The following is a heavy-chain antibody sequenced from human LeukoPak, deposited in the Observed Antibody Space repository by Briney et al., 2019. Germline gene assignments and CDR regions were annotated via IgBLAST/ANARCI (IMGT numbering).Heavy chain of an antibody. J-gene: IGHJ4*02. CDR1: GFTFSSYW. Sequence: GGSLRLSCAASGFTFSSYWMSWVRQAPGKGLEWVANIKYDASENFYVDSVKGRFTIARDNAQTSLYLQMSSLRAEDTAVYYCAREPIRGVFYFDSWGQGTLVTVSS. CDR2: IKYDASEN. CDR3: AREPIRGVFYFDS. V-gene: IGHV3-7*03. D-gene: IGHD3-10*01.